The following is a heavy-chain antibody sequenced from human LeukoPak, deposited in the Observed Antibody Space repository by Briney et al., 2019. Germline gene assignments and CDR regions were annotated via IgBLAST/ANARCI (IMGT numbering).Heavy chain of an antibody. V-gene: IGHV4-59*12. CDR3: ARDSGTTGEVKFDP. CDR2: IFYSGST. Sequence: NPSETLSLTCTVSGDSISCFYWGWIRQPPGKGLEWIGYIFYSGSTNYNPSLKSRVTMSVDTSKNQFSLKLSSVTAADTAVYYCARDSGTTGEVKFDPWGQGTLVTVSS. J-gene: IGHJ5*02. CDR1: GDSISCFY. D-gene: IGHD3-10*01.